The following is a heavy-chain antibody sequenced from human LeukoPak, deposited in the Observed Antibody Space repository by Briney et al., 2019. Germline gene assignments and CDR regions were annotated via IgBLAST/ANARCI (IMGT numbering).Heavy chain of an antibody. CDR2: IYYSGST. Sequence: PSQTLSLTCTVSGGSISSGGYYWSWIRQHPGKGLEWIGYIYYSGSTYYNPSLKSRVTISVDTSKNQFSLKLSSVTAADTAVDYCARGRPYDSSVYSTRGIFDIWGQGTMVPVSS. D-gene: IGHD3-22*01. V-gene: IGHV4-31*03. CDR1: GGSISSGGYY. J-gene: IGHJ3*02. CDR3: ARGRPYDSSVYSTRGIFDI.